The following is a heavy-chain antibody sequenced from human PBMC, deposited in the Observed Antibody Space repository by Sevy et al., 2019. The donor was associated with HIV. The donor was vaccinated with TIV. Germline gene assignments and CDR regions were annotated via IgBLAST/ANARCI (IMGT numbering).Heavy chain of an antibody. V-gene: IGHV3-21*06. Sequence: GGSLRLSCETSGFTFSSYFINWVRQSPGKGLEWVASIGGSSSHISYADSVKVRFTISRDNGKNPLYLQMNSQRVDDTGIYYCARDKEGNGNCYFDYWGQGALVTVSS. J-gene: IGHJ4*02. CDR2: IGGSSSHI. D-gene: IGHD3-10*01. CDR3: ARDKEGNGNCYFDY. CDR1: GFTFSSYF.